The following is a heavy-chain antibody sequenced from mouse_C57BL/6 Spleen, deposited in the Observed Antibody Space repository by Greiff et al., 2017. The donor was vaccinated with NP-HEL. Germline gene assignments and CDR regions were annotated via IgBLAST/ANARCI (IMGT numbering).Heavy chain of an antibody. Sequence: EVQLQQSGAELVRPGASVKLSCTASGFNIKDDYMHWVKQRPEQGLEWIGWIDPENGDTEYASKFQGKATITADTSSHTAYLQLSSLTSEDTAVYYCTTSIYYDYDKAYWGQGTLVTVSA. D-gene: IGHD2-4*01. CDR3: TTSIYYDYDKAY. CDR2: IDPENGDT. J-gene: IGHJ3*01. V-gene: IGHV14-4*01. CDR1: GFNIKDDY.